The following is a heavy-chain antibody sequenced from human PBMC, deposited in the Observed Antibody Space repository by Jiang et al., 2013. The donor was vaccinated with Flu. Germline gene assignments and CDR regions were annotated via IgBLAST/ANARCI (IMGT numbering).Heavy chain of an antibody. CDR3: AKVRYSSSWADY. V-gene: IGHV3-23*01. CDR1: GFTFSSYA. D-gene: IGHD6-13*01. J-gene: IGHJ4*02. CDR2: ISASGGST. Sequence: QLLESGGGLVQPGGSLRLSCAASGFTFSSYAMSWVRQAPGKGLEWVSAISASGGSTYYADSVKGRFTISRDNSKNTLYLQMNSLRAEDTAVYYCAKVRYSSSWADYWGQGTLVTVSS.